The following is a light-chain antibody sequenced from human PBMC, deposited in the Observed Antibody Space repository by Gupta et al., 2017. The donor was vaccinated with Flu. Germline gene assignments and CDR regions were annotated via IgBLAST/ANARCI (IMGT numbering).Light chain of an antibody. CDR1: SSDVGGDNY. CDR2: EVT. Sequence: SITIACTGTSSDVGGDNYVSWYQHHPGRAPKLVIYEVTHRPSGISDRFSGSKSGNTASLTISGLQAEDEADYYCTSYTSSSPVVFGGGTKLTVL. CDR3: TSYTSSSPVV. J-gene: IGLJ2*01. V-gene: IGLV2-14*01.